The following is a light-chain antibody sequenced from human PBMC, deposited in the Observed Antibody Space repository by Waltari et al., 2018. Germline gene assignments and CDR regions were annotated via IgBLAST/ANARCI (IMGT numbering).Light chain of an antibody. CDR1: TGAVTSGHY. Sequence: QAVVTQEPSLTVSPGGTVTLTCGSSTGAVTSGHYPYWFQPKPGHAPRTLIYDPSNKHSWTPARFSGSLLGGKAALTLSGAQPEDEAEYYCLLVYGGTSWVFGGGTKLTVL. J-gene: IGLJ3*02. CDR3: LLVYGGTSWV. V-gene: IGLV7-46*01. CDR2: DPS.